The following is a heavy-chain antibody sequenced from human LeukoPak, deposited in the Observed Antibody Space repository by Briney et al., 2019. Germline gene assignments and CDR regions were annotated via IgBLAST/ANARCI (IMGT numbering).Heavy chain of an antibody. CDR2: INPNSGGA. CDR3: ARVVAGKGDY. D-gene: IGHD6-19*01. Sequence: GASVKVSCKASGYTFTGYYIHWVRQAPGQGLGWMGWINPNSGGANYAQKFQGRVTMSRDTSISTAYMEVSRLRSDDTAVYYCARVVAGKGDYWGQGTLVTVSS. J-gene: IGHJ4*02. V-gene: IGHV1-2*02. CDR1: GYTFTGYY.